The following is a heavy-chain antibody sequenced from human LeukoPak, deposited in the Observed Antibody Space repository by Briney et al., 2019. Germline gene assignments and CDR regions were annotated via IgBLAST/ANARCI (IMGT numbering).Heavy chain of an antibody. CDR1: GYTFTSYA. D-gene: IGHD1-26*01. J-gene: IGHJ3*02. CDR2: INAGNGNT. CDR3: ARDSPHDRSGSYPDAFDI. Sequence: ASVKVSCKASGYTFTSYAMHWVRQAPGQRLEWMGWINAGNGNTKYSQKFQGRVTITRDTSASTAYMELSSLRSEDTAVYYCARDSPHDRSGSYPDAFDIWGQGTMVTVSS. V-gene: IGHV1-3*01.